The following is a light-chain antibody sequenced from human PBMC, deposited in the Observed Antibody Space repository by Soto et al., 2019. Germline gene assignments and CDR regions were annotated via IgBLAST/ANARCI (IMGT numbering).Light chain of an antibody. Sequence: EIVLTQSPGTLSLSPGERATLSCRSSQTLSTNPLACYQQRPGQTPRLLIYAASTRDTDIPDRSYGSGSGTDFARTINRLVPEDFAVYYCQQYDASPLTFGPGTPVDVK. CDR2: AAS. V-gene: IGKV3-20*01. CDR1: QTLSTNP. J-gene: IGKJ3*01. CDR3: QQYDASPLT.